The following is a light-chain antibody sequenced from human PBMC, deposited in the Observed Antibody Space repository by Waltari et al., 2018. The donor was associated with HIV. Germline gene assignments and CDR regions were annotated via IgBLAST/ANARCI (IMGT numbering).Light chain of an antibody. CDR2: DVK. V-gene: IGLV2-8*01. CDR3: AAYAGNNIVI. J-gene: IGLJ2*01. CDR1: SSDIGYFNY. Sequence: QSALTQPPSASGSPGQSVTVSCTGTSSDIGYFNYVSWYQQHPGNAPKLLIYDVKKRPSGVPALFAAAKSGATASLTVSGLLAEDEADYYCAAYAGNNIVIFGGGTKVTV.